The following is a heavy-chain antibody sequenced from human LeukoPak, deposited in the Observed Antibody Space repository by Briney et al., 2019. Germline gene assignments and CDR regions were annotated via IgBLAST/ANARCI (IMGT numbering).Heavy chain of an antibody. CDR3: ARDVVRGERNSDAFDI. V-gene: IGHV5-51*01. Sequence: GESLKISCKGSEYSFPNYWIGWVRQMPGKGLEWMGIIYPGDSDTRYSPSFQGQVTISADKSISTAYLQWSSLKASDTAMYYCARDVVRGERNSDAFDIWGQGTMVTVSS. CDR1: EYSFPNYW. D-gene: IGHD3-16*01. J-gene: IGHJ3*02. CDR2: IYPGDSDT.